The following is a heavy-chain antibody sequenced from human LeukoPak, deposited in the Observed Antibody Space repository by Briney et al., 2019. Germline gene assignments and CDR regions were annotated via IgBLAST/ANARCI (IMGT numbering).Heavy chain of an antibody. CDR1: GFTFSGFW. CDR2: INSDRSEG. V-gene: IGHV3-7*03. Sequence: GGSLRLSCAVSGFTFSGFWMSWSRQAPGKGLEWVASINSDRSEGYYAGVVKGRFTISRDNAKNSLYLQINSLRAEDTAVYYCARSSYSSSSSVWGQGTTVTVSS. J-gene: IGHJ3*01. D-gene: IGHD6-6*01. CDR3: ARSSYSSSSSV.